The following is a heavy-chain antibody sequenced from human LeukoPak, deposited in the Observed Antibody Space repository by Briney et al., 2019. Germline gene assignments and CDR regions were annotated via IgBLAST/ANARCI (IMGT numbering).Heavy chain of an antibody. CDR2: IYYSGST. Sequence: SETLSLTCTVSGGSISSSSYYWGWIRQPPGKGLEWIGYIYYSGSTYYNPSLKSRVTISVDTSKNQFSLKLSSVTAADTAVYYCARRGFGDWFDPWGQGTLVTVSS. CDR3: ARRGFGDWFDP. J-gene: IGHJ5*02. V-gene: IGHV4-31*03. CDR1: GGSISSSSYY. D-gene: IGHD3-10*01.